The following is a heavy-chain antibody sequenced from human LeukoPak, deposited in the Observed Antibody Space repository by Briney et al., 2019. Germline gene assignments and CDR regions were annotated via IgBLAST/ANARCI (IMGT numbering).Heavy chain of an antibody. CDR3: AMVGYCSSTSCGPLDY. CDR2: IYPGDSDT. J-gene: IGHJ4*02. CDR1: GYSFTSYW. V-gene: IGHV5-51*01. D-gene: IGHD2-2*01. Sequence: GESLKISCKGSGYSFTSYWIGWVRQMPGKGLEWMGIIYPGDSDTRYSPSFQGQVTISADKSISTACLQWSSLKASDTAMYYCAMVGYCSSTSCGPLDYWGQGTLVTVSS.